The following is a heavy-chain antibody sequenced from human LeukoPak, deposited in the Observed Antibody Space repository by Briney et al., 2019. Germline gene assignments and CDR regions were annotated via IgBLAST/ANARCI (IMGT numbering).Heavy chain of an antibody. CDR3: ARDGQGDWNYVRGIYYYYGMDV. CDR2: IYSGGST. CDR1: GFTVSSNY. D-gene: IGHD1-7*01. Sequence: GGSLRLSCAASGFTVSSNYMSWVRQAPGEGLEWVSVIYSGGSTYYADSVKGRFTISRDNSKNTLYLQMNSLSAEDTAVYYCARDGQGDWNYVRGIYYYYGMDVWGQGTTVTVSS. V-gene: IGHV3-66*01. J-gene: IGHJ6*02.